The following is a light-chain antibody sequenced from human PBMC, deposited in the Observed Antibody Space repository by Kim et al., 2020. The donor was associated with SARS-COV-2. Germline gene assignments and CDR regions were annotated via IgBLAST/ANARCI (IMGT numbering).Light chain of an antibody. J-gene: IGLJ1*01. Sequence: QSVLTQPPSVSGAPGQRVTISCTGSTSNIGAHYDVHWYQQLPGTAPKLLIYGNDKRPSGVPDRFSGSKSGTSGSLAITGLQAEDEADYYCQSYDNSLSTYVFGAGTKVTVL. V-gene: IGLV1-40*01. CDR3: QSYDNSLSTYV. CDR2: GND. CDR1: TSNIGAHYD.